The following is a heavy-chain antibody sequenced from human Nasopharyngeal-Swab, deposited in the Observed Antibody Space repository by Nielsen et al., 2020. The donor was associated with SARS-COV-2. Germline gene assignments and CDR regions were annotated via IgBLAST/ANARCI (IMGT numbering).Heavy chain of an antibody. Sequence: RQAPGKGLEWIGYIYHSGSTCYNPSLKSRVTISVDRSKNQFSLKLSSVTAADTAVYYCARGVDTAMVKDYYGMDVRGQGTTVTVSS. D-gene: IGHD5-18*01. CDR3: ARGVDTAMVKDYYGMDV. V-gene: IGHV4-30-2*01. J-gene: IGHJ6*02. CDR2: IYHSGST.